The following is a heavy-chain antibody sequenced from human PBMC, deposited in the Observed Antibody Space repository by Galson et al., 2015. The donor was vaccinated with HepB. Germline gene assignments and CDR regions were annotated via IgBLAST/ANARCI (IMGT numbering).Heavy chain of an antibody. CDR1: GSTFTSYP. Sequence: LRLSCAVSGSTFTSYPMSWVRQAPGKGLEWVSSIRVSGTGTYYADSVKGRFTLSRDNSKNTIYLQMHSLRADDTAVYFCAKFPGASGSFPHYFDTWGRGTLVTVSS. CDR2: IRVSGTGT. V-gene: IGHV3-23*01. CDR3: AKFPGASGSFPHYFDT. J-gene: IGHJ4*02. D-gene: IGHD3-10*01.